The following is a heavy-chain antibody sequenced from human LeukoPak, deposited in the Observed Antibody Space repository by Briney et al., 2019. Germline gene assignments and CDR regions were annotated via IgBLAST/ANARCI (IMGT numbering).Heavy chain of an antibody. J-gene: IGHJ1*01. CDR3: ARQGGWAAYFQH. CDR2: IYDSGST. V-gene: IGHV4-39*01. D-gene: IGHD1-26*01. CDR1: GGSIRSSYYY. Sequence: PSETLSLTCTVSGGSIRSSYYYWGWIRQPPGKGLEWIGSIYDSGSTYYNPSLKSRVTISVDTSKNQFSQKLSSVTAADTAVYYCARQGGWAAYFQHWGQGTLVTVSS.